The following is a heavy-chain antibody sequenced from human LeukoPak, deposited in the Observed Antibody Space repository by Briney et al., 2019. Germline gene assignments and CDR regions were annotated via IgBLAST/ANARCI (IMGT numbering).Heavy chain of an antibody. J-gene: IGHJ4*02. Sequence: SVKVSCKASGGTFSSYAISWVRQAPGQGLERMGRIIPILGIANYAQKFQGRVTITADKSTSTAYMELSSLRSEDTAVYYCARGDGGNFDYWGQGTLVTVSS. V-gene: IGHV1-69*04. CDR1: GGTFSSYA. CDR2: IIPILGIA. CDR3: ARGDGGNFDY. D-gene: IGHD4-23*01.